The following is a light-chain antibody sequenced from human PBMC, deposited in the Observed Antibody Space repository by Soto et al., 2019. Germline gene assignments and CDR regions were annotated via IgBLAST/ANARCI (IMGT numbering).Light chain of an antibody. V-gene: IGLV1-40*01. CDR2: DNN. CDR3: QSFDTSLSGFVV. Sequence: QSVLTQPPSMSGAPGQRVTISCTGSSSNIGAGYDVHWYQQHPGTAPKLLIFDNNNRPSGVPDRFSGSKSDTSASLAITGLRAEDDADYYCQSFDTSLSGFVVFGGGTKLTVL. J-gene: IGLJ2*01. CDR1: SSNIGAGYD.